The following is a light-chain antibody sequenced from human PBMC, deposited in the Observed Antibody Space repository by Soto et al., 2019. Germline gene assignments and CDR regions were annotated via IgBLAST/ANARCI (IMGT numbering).Light chain of an antibody. Sequence: EVVMTQSPATLSVSPGERATLSCRASQSTSSNLAWYQHKPGQGPRLLIHDASTRATGVPARFRGSESGTEFTLTISSLQSEDFAVYYCQQYNDWPETFGQGTKVEIK. CDR3: QQYNDWPET. CDR1: QSTSSN. CDR2: DAS. J-gene: IGKJ1*01. V-gene: IGKV3-15*01.